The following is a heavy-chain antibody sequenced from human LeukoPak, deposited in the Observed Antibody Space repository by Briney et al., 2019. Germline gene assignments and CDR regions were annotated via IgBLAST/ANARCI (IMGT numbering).Heavy chain of an antibody. V-gene: IGHV3-30*02. D-gene: IGHD3-10*01. Sequence: GSLRLSCAASGFTFSSYGMHWVRQAPGKGLEWVAFIRYDGSNKYYADSVKGRFTISRDNSKNTLYLQMNSLRAEDTAVYYCAKDSNYYGSGYYYYYYGMDVWGQGTTVTVSS. J-gene: IGHJ6*02. CDR3: AKDSNYYGSGYYYYYYGMDV. CDR1: GFTFSSYG. CDR2: IRYDGSNK.